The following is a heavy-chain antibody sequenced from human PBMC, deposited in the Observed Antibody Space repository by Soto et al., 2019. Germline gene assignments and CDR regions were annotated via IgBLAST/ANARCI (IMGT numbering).Heavy chain of an antibody. V-gene: IGHV4-31*03. CDR3: AREEIAARPPFYYYGMDV. J-gene: IGHJ6*02. CDR1: GGSISSSSYY. D-gene: IGHD6-6*01. Sequence: SETLSLTCTVSGGSISSSSYYWSWIRQHPGKGLEWIGYIYYSGSTYYNPSLKSRVTISVDTSKNQFSLKLSSVTAADTAVYYCAREEIAARPPFYYYGMDVWGQGTTVTVSS. CDR2: IYYSGST.